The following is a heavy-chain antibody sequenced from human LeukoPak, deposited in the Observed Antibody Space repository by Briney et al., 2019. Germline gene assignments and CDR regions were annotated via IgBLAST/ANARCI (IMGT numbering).Heavy chain of an antibody. V-gene: IGHV4-39*01. CDR2: IYYSGST. J-gene: IGHJ4*02. CDR3: ARHKTYYYDSSGYATNFDY. CDR1: GGSISSSSYY. Sequence: SETLSLTCTVSGGSISSSSYYWGWIRQPPGKGLGWIGSIYYSGSTYYNPSLKSRVTISVDTSKNQFSLKLSSVTAADTAVYYCARHKTYYYDSSGYATNFDYWGQGTLVTVSS. D-gene: IGHD3-22*01.